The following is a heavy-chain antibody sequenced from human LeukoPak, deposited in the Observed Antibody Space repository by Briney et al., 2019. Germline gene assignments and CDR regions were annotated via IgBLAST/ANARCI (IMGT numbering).Heavy chain of an antibody. CDR1: GYSISSGYY. CDR3: ARLPQYCSSTSCSLYYFDY. V-gene: IGHV4-38-2*01. Sequence: SETLSLTCAVSGYSISSGYYWGWIRQPPGEGLEWIGSIYHSGSTYYNPSLKSRVTISVDTSKNQFSLKLSSVTAADTAVYYCARLPQYCSSTSCSLYYFDYWGQGTLVTVSS. CDR2: IYHSGST. D-gene: IGHD2-2*01. J-gene: IGHJ4*02.